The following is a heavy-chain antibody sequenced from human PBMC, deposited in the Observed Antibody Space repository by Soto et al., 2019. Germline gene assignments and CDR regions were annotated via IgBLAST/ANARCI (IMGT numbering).Heavy chain of an antibody. J-gene: IGHJ4*02. CDR2: ISYDGSNK. D-gene: IGHD6-19*01. CDR1: GFTFSSYA. Sequence: QVQLVESGGGVVQPGRSLRLSCAASGFTFSSYAMHWVRQAPGKGLEWVAVISYDGSNKYYADSVKGRFTISRDNSKNTLYLQMNSLRAEDTAVYYCARDIDEAQWLAGGALDYWGQGTLVTVSS. V-gene: IGHV3-30-3*01. CDR3: ARDIDEAQWLAGGALDY.